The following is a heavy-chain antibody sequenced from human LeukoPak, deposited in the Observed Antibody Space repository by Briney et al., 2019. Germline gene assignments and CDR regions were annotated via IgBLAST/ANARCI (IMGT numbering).Heavy chain of an antibody. J-gene: IGHJ5*02. Sequence: ASVKVSCKASGYTFTSYYMHWVRQAPGQGLEWMGIINPSGGSTSYAQKFQGRVTITADKSTSTAYMELSSLRSEDTAVYYCARIGTGRKAITIFEWFDPWGQGTLVTVSS. CDR2: INPSGGST. CDR1: GYTFTSYY. D-gene: IGHD3-3*01. V-gene: IGHV1-46*01. CDR3: ARIGTGRKAITIFEWFDP.